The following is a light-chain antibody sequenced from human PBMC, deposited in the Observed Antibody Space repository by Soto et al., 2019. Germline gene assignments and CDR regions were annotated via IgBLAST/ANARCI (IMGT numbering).Light chain of an antibody. J-gene: IGKJ1*01. CDR1: QSIRGS. V-gene: IGKV3-15*01. CDR3: QQYNNWPPWT. CDR2: DAS. Sequence: EIVMTQSPDTLSVSPGERATLSCRASQSIRGSLAWYQQKPGQAPRLLIYDASTGATGIPDRFSASGSGTEFTLTISSLQSEDFAVYYCQQYNNWPPWTFGQGTKVEIK.